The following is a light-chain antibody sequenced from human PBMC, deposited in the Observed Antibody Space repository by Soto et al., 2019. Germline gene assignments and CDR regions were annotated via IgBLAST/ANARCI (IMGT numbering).Light chain of an antibody. V-gene: IGKV3-11*01. CDR2: DAS. Sequence: EIVLTQSPATLSLSPVERATLSCMASQSVSSYLAWYQQKPGQAPRLLIYDASNRATGIPARFSGSGSGTDFTLTISRLEPEDFAVYYCQQRSNWPPSITCGQGKRREIK. J-gene: IGKJ5*01. CDR1: QSVSSY. CDR3: QQRSNWPPSIT.